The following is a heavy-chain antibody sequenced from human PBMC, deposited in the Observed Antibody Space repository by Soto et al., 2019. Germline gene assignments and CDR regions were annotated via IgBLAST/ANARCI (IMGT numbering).Heavy chain of an antibody. CDR1: VFTFSGSA. CDR2: IRSKANSYAT. J-gene: IGHJ5*02. Sequence: VGSLRLSCASSVFTFSGSAMHCVRHSSGKWLEWVGRIRSKANSYATAYAASVKGRFTISRDDSKNTAYLQMNSLKTEDTAVYYCTRLIDIVVVPAAMEDWFEPLGQGTLVIVS. V-gene: IGHV3-73*01. D-gene: IGHD2-2*01. CDR3: TRLIDIVVVPAAMEDWFEP.